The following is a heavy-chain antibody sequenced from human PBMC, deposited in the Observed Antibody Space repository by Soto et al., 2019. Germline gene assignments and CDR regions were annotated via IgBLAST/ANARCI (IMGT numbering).Heavy chain of an antibody. Sequence: EVQLVESGGGLVQPGGSLRLSCAASGFTVSSNYMSWFRQAPGKGLEWVSVIYSGGSTYYADSVKGRFTISRDNSKNTLYLQMNSLRAEDTDVYYCARDRIPTGMDVWGQGTTGTVSS. V-gene: IGHV3-66*01. CDR2: IYSGGST. CDR3: ARDRIPTGMDV. J-gene: IGHJ6*02. CDR1: GFTVSSNY.